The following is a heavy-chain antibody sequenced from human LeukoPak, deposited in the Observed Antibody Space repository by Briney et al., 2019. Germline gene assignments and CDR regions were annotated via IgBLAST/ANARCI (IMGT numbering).Heavy chain of an antibody. J-gene: IGHJ3*01. V-gene: IGHV3-7*03. D-gene: IGHD4-17*01. CDR3: TKDPNGDYIGAFDF. CDR1: AFTFSSHW. Sequence: GGSLRLSCAASAFTFSSHWMSWVRQAPGKGLEWVAKINQDGGEKYYVDSVKGRFTISRDNAKNSLYLQMNNLRAEDTAVYYCTKDPNGDYIGAFDFWGQGTMVTVSS. CDR2: INQDGGEK.